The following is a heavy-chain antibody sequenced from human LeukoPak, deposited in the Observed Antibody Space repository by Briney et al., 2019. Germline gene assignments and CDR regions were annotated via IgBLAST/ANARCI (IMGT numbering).Heavy chain of an antibody. CDR3: ARLRGYYFDY. Sequence: SETLSLTCTVSGGSSSSSSYYWGWIRQPLGEGLEWIGNVYYSGSTYHNPSLKSRVTISVDTSKNQFSLKLSSVTAADTALYYCARLRGYYFDYWGQGILVTVSS. J-gene: IGHJ4*02. CDR1: GGSSSSSSYY. V-gene: IGHV4-39*01. CDR2: VYYSGST.